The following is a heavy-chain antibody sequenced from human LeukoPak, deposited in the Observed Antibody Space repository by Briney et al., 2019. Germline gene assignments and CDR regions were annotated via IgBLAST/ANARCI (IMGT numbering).Heavy chain of an antibody. CDR2: IYYSGST. V-gene: IGHV4-31*03. J-gene: IGHJ4*02. D-gene: IGHD3-3*02. CDR3: ARGTFLEYLLPFDY. Sequence: SETLSLTCTVSGGSISSGGYYWSWIRQHPGKGLEWIGYIYYSGSTYYNPSLKSRVTISVDTSKNQFSLQLNSVTPEDTAVYYCARGTFLEYLLPFDYWGQGTLVTVSS. CDR1: GGSISSGGYY.